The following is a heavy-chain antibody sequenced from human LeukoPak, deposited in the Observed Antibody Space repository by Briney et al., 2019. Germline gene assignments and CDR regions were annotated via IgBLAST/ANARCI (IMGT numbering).Heavy chain of an antibody. J-gene: IGHJ5*02. V-gene: IGHV4-34*01. CDR2: INHSGST. D-gene: IGHD3-22*01. CDR1: GGSFSGYY. Sequence: SETLSLTCAVYGGSFSGYYWSWIRQPPGKGLEWIGEINHSGSTNYNPSLKSRVTISVDTSKNQFSLKLSSVTAADTAVYYCASGGDYDSSGRTNWFDHWGQGTLVTVSS. CDR3: ASGGDYDSSGRTNWFDH.